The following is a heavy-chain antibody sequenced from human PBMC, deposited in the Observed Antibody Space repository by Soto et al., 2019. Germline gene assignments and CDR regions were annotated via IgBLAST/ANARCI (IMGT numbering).Heavy chain of an antibody. D-gene: IGHD1-26*01. J-gene: IGHJ4*02. CDR3: ARVVVGSRLSLDY. V-gene: IGHV1-69*01. Sequence: QVQLVQSGAEVKKPGSSVTVSCKASGGTFSSYTISWVRQAPGQGLEWMTGISPIFGTPIYAQKFQERVTITADDSTMTAYMEMNRLTSEDTAVYYCARVVVGSRLSLDYWGQGTLVTISS. CDR1: GGTFSSYT. CDR2: ISPIFGTP.